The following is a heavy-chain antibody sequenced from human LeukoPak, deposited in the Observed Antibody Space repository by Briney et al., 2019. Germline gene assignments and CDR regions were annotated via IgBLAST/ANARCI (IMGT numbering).Heavy chain of an antibody. J-gene: IGHJ4*02. CDR2: IWYDGSNK. CDR1: GFTFSSYG. V-gene: IGHV3-33*01. D-gene: IGHD2-2*01. Sequence: GGSLRLSCAASGFTFSSYGMHWVRQAPGKGLEWVAVIWYDGSNKYYADSVKGRFTISRDNSKNTLYLQMNSLRAEDTAVYYCARDPPNILFCSSTSCYPDYWGQGTLVTVSS. CDR3: ARDPPNILFCSSTSCYPDY.